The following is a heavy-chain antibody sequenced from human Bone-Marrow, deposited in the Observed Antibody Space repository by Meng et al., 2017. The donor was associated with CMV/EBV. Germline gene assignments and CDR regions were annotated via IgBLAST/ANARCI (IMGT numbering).Heavy chain of an antibody. D-gene: IGHD3-3*01. J-gene: IGHJ4*02. CDR2: ISSSGSTI. Sequence: FIFSDYYMSWISQAPGKGLEWVSYISSSGSTIYYADSVKGRFTISRDNAKNSLYLQMNSLRAEDTAVYYCARDVYTTYYDFWSGYGYWGQRTLVT. V-gene: IGHV3-11*04. CDR1: FIFSDYY. CDR3: ARDVYTTYYDFWSGYGY.